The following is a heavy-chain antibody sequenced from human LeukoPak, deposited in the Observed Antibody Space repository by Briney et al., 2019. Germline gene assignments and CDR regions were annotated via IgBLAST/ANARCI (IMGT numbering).Heavy chain of an antibody. J-gene: IGHJ3*02. V-gene: IGHV1-2*02. D-gene: IGHD3-22*01. Sequence: ASVKVSCKASGYTFTGYYLHWVRQAPGQGLEWMGWINPNSGDTNYAQKLQGRVTLTRDTSISTAYMELSRLRSDDTAVYYWARIMNYFDSSGYTPEGAFDIWGQGTMVTVSS. CDR3: ARIMNYFDSSGYTPEGAFDI. CDR2: INPNSGDT. CDR1: GYTFTGYY.